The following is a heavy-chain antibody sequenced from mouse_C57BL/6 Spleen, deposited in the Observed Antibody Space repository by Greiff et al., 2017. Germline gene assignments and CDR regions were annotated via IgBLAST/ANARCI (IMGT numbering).Heavy chain of an antibody. CDR2: FYPGSGSI. D-gene: IGHD2-3*01. V-gene: IGHV1-62-2*01. J-gene: IGHJ3*01. CDR1: GYTFTEYT. CDR3: ARNEDGYYGFAY. Sequence: QVQLQQSGAELVKPGASVKLSCKASGYTFTEYTIHWVKQRSGQGLEWIGWFYPGSGSIKYNEKFKDKATLTADKSSSTVYMKLSRLTSEDSAVDYFARNEDGYYGFAYWGQGTLVTVSA.